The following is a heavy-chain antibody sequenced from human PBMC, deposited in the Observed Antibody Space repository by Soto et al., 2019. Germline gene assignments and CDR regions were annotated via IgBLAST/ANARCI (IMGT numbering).Heavy chain of an antibody. Sequence: PGGSLRLSCAASGFTFSSYSMNWVRQAPGKGLEWVSSISSSSSYIYYADSVKGRFTISRDNAKNSLYLQMNSLRAEDTAVYYCARDSNTIFGVVIRSPVRYYYGMDVWGQGTTVTVSS. J-gene: IGHJ6*02. V-gene: IGHV3-21*01. CDR3: ARDSNTIFGVVIRSPVRYYYGMDV. CDR2: ISSSSSYI. CDR1: GFTFSSYS. D-gene: IGHD3-3*01.